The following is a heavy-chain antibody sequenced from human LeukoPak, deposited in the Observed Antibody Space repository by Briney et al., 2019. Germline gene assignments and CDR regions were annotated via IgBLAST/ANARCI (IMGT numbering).Heavy chain of an antibody. J-gene: IGHJ3*02. CDR3: ARGFALDWSVNDAFDI. D-gene: IGHD3/OR15-3a*01. Sequence: SVKVSCKASGGTFSSYAISWVRQAPGQGLEWMGWIIPIFGTANYAQKFQGRVTITTDESTSTAYMELSSLRSEDTAVYYCARGFALDWSVNDAFDIWGQGTMVTVSS. CDR1: GGTFSSYA. V-gene: IGHV1-69*05. CDR2: IIPIFGTA.